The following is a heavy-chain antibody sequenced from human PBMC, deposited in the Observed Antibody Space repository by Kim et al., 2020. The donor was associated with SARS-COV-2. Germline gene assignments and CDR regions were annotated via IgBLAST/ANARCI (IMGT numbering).Heavy chain of an antibody. CDR1: GYTFTSYA. D-gene: IGHD5-18*01. V-gene: IGHV1-3*01. CDR2: INAGNGNT. Sequence: ASVKVSCKASGYTFTSYAMHWVRQAPGQRLEWMGWINAGNGNTKYSQKFQGRVTITRDTSASTAYMELSSLRSEDTAVYYCAGLERDTAMAAFDYWGQGTLVTVSS. CDR3: AGLERDTAMAAFDY. J-gene: IGHJ4*02.